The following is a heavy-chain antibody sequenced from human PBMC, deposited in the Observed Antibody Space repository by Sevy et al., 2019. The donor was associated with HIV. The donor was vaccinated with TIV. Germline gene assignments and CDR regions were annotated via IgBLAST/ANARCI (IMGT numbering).Heavy chain of an antibody. Sequence: SETLSLTCAVYGGSFSGYYWSWIRQPPGKGLEWIGEINHSGSTNYNPPLKSRVTISVDTSKNQFSLKLSSVTAADTAVYYCASWTANYYFDYWGQGTLVTVSS. CDR1: GGSFSGYY. J-gene: IGHJ4*02. CDR2: INHSGST. V-gene: IGHV4-34*01. D-gene: IGHD5-18*01. CDR3: ASWTANYYFDY.